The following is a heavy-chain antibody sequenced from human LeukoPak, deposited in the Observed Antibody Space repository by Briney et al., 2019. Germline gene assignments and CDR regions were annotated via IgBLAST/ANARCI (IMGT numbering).Heavy chain of an antibody. D-gene: IGHD2-2*01. J-gene: IGHJ4*02. V-gene: IGHV3-7*01. CDR2: IKQDGSEK. CDR3: ASSVENIVVVPAGY. CDR1: GFTFSSYW. Sequence: GGSLRLSCAASGFTFSSYWMSWVRQAPGKGLEWVANIKQDGSEKYYVDSVKGRFTISRDNAKNSLYLQMNSLRAEDTAVYYCASSVENIVVVPAGYWGQGTLVTVSP.